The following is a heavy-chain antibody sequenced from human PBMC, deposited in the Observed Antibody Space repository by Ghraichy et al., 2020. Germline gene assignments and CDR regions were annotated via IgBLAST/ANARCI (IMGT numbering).Heavy chain of an antibody. Sequence: GGSLRLSGTGTGSSLRRSPFAWSRQVPGKGLEWISAISGSAIRTFYANSVKGRFTISRENSKDTLYLEINSLRAEATAIYYCAREGSCSGDVCSPILAYWGQGTLITVSS. CDR3: AREGSCSGDVCSPILAY. V-gene: IGHV3-23*01. J-gene: IGHJ4*02. D-gene: IGHD2-15*01. CDR2: ISGSAIRT. CDR1: GSSLRRSP.